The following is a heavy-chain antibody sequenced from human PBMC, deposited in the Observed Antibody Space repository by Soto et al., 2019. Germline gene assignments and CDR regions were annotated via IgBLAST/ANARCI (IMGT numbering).Heavy chain of an antibody. CDR3: ARAAWSSGSPRFDY. J-gene: IGHJ4*02. CDR1: GYTFTSYT. CDR2: INAGQGNT. D-gene: IGHD3-10*01. V-gene: IGHV1-3*01. Sequence: ASVKVSSKASGYTFTSYTIHWVRQSPGQSLEWMGWINAGQGNTKYSQKFQDRVTLTRDTSASTAYMDLSSLRSEDTAVYYCARAAWSSGSPRFDYWGQGTLVTV.